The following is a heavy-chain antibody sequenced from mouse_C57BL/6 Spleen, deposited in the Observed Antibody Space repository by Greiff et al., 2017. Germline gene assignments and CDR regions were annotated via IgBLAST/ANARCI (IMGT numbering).Heavy chain of an antibody. J-gene: IGHJ4*01. CDR3: ARVVTGGEYAMDY. CDR1: GYTFTSYW. V-gene: IGHV1-50*01. Sequence: QVQLQQPGAELVKPGASVKLSCKASGYTFTSYWMQWVKQRPGQGLEWIGEIDPSDSSTNYNQKFKGKATLTVDTSSSTAYMQLSSLTSEDSAVYYCARVVTGGEYAMDYWGQGTSVTVSS. D-gene: IGHD2-2*01. CDR2: IDPSDSST.